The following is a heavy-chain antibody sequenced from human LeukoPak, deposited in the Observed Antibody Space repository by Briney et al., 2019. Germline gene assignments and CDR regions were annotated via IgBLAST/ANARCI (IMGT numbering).Heavy chain of an antibody. J-gene: IGHJ4*02. D-gene: IGHD4-23*01. V-gene: IGHV3-11*04. CDR2: ISNGGYTV. Sequence: GGSLRLSCAASGFTFSDFYMSWIRQAPGKGLEWVSYISNGGYTVYYADSVKGRFTISRDNAENSLYLQMNSLRAEDTAVYYCASDLVGGFDYWGQGTLVTVSS. CDR1: GFTFSDFY. CDR3: ASDLVGGFDY.